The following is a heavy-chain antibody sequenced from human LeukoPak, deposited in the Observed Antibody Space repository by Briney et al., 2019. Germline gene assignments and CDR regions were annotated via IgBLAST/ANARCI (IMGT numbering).Heavy chain of an antibody. Sequence: GGSLRLSCAASGFTFSGYGRSWVRQAPGKGLEWFSAISGSGGSTYYADSVKGRFTISRDNSKNTLYLQMNSLRSEDTAVYYCAATRHIAVAGTANGGMDVWGKGTTVTVSS. CDR1: GFTFSGYG. D-gene: IGHD6-19*01. CDR3: AATRHIAVAGTANGGMDV. CDR2: ISGSGGST. J-gene: IGHJ6*04. V-gene: IGHV3-23*01.